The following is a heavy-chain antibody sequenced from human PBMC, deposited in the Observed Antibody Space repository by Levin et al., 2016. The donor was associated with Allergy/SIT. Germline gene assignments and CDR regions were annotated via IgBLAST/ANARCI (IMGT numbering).Heavy chain of an antibody. Sequence: SETLSLTCTVSGGSISSYYWSWIRQPPGKGLEYIGHIYDSGSINYNPSLTSRVTISVDTSKNQFSLKLSSVTAADTAVYYCARRSYGDGIYSWGQGTLVTVSS. CDR3: ARRSYGDGIYS. CDR2: IYDSGSI. J-gene: IGHJ4*02. CDR1: GGSISSYY. D-gene: IGHD4-17*01. V-gene: IGHV4-59*01.